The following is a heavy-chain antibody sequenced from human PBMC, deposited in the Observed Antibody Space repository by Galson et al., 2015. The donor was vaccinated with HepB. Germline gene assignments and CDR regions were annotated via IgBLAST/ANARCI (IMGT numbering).Heavy chain of an antibody. V-gene: IGHV3-23*01. J-gene: IGHJ4*02. Sequence: SLRLSCAASGFTFNNYAMSWVRQAPGKGLEWVSAISGSVGSTYYTDSVRGRFTISRDNSKHTRYLQMNSLRAEDTAVYYCAKEIYGDDPYYFDYWGQGTLVTVSS. CDR3: AKEIYGDDPYYFDY. D-gene: IGHD4-17*01. CDR2: ISGSVGST. CDR1: GFTFNNYA.